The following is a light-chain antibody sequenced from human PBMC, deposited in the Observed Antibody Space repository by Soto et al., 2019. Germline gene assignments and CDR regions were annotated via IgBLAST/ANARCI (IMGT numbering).Light chain of an antibody. Sequence: QSVLTQPASVSGSPGQSITISCTGTSSDVGGYNYGSWYQQHPGKAPKLMIYEVSNRPSGVSNRFSGSKSGNTDSLTISGLQAEDEADYYCSSYTSSSTYVFGTGTKVTAL. J-gene: IGLJ1*01. CDR1: SSDVGGYNY. V-gene: IGLV2-14*01. CDR2: EVS. CDR3: SSYTSSSTYV.